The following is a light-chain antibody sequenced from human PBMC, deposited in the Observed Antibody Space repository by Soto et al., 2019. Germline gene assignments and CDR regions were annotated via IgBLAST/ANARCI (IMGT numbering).Light chain of an antibody. CDR1: SSDVGNYDY. J-gene: IGLJ1*01. V-gene: IGLV2-8*01. Sequence: QSVLTQPPSASGSPGQSVTISCTGTSSDVGNYDYVSWYQQHPGKAPKLIIYEVSYRPSGVPDRFSGSKSGNTASLTVSGLQAEDEADYYCNSSGGRNNYVFGTGTKVTVL. CDR2: EVS. CDR3: NSSGGRNNYV.